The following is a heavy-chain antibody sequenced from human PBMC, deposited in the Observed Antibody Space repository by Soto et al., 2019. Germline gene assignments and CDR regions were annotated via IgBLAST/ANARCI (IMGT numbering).Heavy chain of an antibody. CDR2: IYYSGST. V-gene: IGHV4-31*03. CDR1: GGSIISGGYY. Sequence: PSETLSLTCTVSGGSIISGGYYWSWIRQHPGKGLEWIGYIYYSGSTYYNPSLKSRVTISVDTSKNQFSLKLSSVTAADTAVYYCARDRSGIAAAGTGGFDYWGQGTLVTVSS. CDR3: ARDRSGIAAAGTGGFDY. J-gene: IGHJ4*02. D-gene: IGHD6-13*01.